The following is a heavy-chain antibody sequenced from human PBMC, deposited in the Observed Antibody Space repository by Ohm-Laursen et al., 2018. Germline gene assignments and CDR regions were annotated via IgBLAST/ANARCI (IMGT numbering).Heavy chain of an antibody. J-gene: IGHJ6*02. CDR3: AKEDSSGWYWSYYYGMDV. CDR1: GFTFDDYA. Sequence: SLRLSCAASGFTFDDYAMHWVRQAPGKGLEWVSGISWNSGSIGYADSVKGRFTISRDNAKNSLYLQMNSLRAEDTALYYCAKEDSSGWYWSYYYGMDVWGQGTTVTVSS. D-gene: IGHD6-19*01. CDR2: ISWNSGSI. V-gene: IGHV3-9*01.